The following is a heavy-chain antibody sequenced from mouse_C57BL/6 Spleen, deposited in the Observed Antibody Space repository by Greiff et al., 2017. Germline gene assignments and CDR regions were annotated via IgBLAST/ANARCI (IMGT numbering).Heavy chain of an antibody. CDR2: IDPSDSYT. CDR3: ARVDRTTVVADY. D-gene: IGHD1-1*01. CDR1: GYTFTSYW. Sequence: QVQLKQPGAELVMPGASVKLSCKASGYTFTSYWMHWVKQRPGQGLEWIGEIDPSDSYTNYNQKFKGKSTLTVDKSSSTAYMQLSSLTSEDSAVYYCARVDRTTVVADYWGQGTTLTVSS. J-gene: IGHJ2*01. V-gene: IGHV1-69*01.